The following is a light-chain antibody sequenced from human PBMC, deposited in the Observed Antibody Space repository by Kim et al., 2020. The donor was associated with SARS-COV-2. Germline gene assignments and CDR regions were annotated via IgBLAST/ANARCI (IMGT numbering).Light chain of an antibody. J-gene: IGKJ4*01. Sequence: RAPLASRPDHMLRSFAARYPPRVGQTPRLLIYGGSSSAPGIPDRFSGGGSGTEFTLTVSRLEPAEFAVYYCQQYCSSPAHLTFGGGTKVHIK. V-gene: IGKV3-20*01. CDR1: HMLRSF. CDR2: GGS. CDR3: QQYCSSPAHLT.